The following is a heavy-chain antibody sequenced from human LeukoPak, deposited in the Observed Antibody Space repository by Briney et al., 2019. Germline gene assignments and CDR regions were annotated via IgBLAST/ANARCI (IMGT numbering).Heavy chain of an antibody. CDR3: AKDQDFWSGYATHNWFDP. Sequence: GGSLRLSCAGSEFIFSRYAMSWVRQAPGKGLEWVSAISGRGDNTVYADSVKGRFTISRDNSKNMVYLQMDSLRAEDTAVYYCAKDQDFWSGYATHNWFDPWGQGTLVTVSS. CDR2: ISGRGDNT. J-gene: IGHJ5*02. V-gene: IGHV3-23*01. CDR1: EFIFSRYA. D-gene: IGHD3-3*01.